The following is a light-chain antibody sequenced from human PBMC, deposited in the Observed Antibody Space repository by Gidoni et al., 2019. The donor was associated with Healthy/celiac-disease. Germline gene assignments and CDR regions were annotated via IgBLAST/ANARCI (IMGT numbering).Light chain of an antibody. V-gene: IGKV1-39*01. CDR1: QSISSY. J-gene: IGKJ2*01. Sequence: DIQMTQSPSSLSASVGDRVTITCRASQSISSYLNWYQQKPGKAPKLLIYPASSLQSGVPSRFSGSGSGTDFTLTISSLQPEDFATYYCQQSYSTPLYTFXXXTKLEIK. CDR2: PAS. CDR3: QQSYSTPLYT.